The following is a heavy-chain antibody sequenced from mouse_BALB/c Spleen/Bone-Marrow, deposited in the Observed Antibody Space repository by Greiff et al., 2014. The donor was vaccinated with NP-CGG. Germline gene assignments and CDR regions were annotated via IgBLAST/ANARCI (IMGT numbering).Heavy chain of an antibody. D-gene: IGHD4-1*01. V-gene: IGHV14-3*02. CDR1: GFNIKDTY. Sequence: VQLKESGAELVKPGASVKLPCTASGFNIKDTYMHWGKQRPEQGLEWIGRIDPANGNTKYDPKFQGKATITADTSSNTAYLQLSSLTSEDTAVYYCARAGRGRYFDVWGAGTTVTVSS. CDR2: IDPANGNT. CDR3: ARAGRGRYFDV. J-gene: IGHJ1*01.